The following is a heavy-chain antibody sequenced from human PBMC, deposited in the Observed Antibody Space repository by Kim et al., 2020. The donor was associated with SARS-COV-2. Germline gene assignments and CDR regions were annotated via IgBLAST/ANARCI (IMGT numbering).Heavy chain of an antibody. CDR1: GGTFSSYA. CDR3: ARDRLLAYYGSGSYPYYYGMDV. CDR2: IIPIFGTA. D-gene: IGHD3-10*01. Sequence: SVKVSCKASGGTFSSYAISWVRQAPGQGLEWMGGIIPIFGTANYAQKFQGRVTITADESTSTAYMELSSLRSEDTAVYYCARDRLLAYYGSGSYPYYYGMDVWGQGTTVTVSS. J-gene: IGHJ6*02. V-gene: IGHV1-69*13.